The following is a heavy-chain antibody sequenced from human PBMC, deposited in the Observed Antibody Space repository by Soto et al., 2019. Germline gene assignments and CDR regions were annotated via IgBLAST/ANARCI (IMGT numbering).Heavy chain of an antibody. V-gene: IGHV3-23*01. J-gene: IGHJ4*02. CDR2: ISGSGGST. D-gene: IGHD3-22*01. CDR1: VFTFSSYA. CDR3: AKIGYYYDSSGYSDLYYFDY. Sequence: GGSLRLSCAASVFTFSSYAMSWVRQAPGKGLEWVSAISGSGGSTYYADSVKVRFTISRDNSKNTLYLQMNSLRAEDTAVYYCAKIGYYYDSSGYSDLYYFDYWGQGTLVTVSS.